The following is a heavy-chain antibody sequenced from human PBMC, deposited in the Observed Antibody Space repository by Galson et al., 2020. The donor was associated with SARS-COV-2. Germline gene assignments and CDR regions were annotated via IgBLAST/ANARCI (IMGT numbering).Heavy chain of an antibody. V-gene: IGHV4-31*03. J-gene: IGHJ4*02. CDR1: GGSISSGGYY. Sequence: SETLSLTCTVSGGSISSGGYYWSWIRQHPGKGLEWIGYIYYSGSTYYNPSLKSRVTISVDTSKNQFSLKLSSVTAADTAVYYCARVFYSSGWDFDYWGQGTLVTVSS. D-gene: IGHD6-19*01. CDR2: IYYSGST. CDR3: ARVFYSSGWDFDY.